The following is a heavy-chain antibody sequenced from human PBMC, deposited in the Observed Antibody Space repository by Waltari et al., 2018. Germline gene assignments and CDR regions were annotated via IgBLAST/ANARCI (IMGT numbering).Heavy chain of an antibody. CDR2: INHSGST. J-gene: IGHJ3*02. V-gene: IGHV4-34*01. CDR3: ARGRTGNDAFDI. Sequence: QMQLQQWGAGLLKPSETLSLTCAVYGGSFSGYYWSWIRKPPGKGLEWIGEINHSGSTNYTPSLKSRVTISVDTSKSQFSLKLSSVTAADTAVYYCARGRTGNDAFDIWGQGTMVTVSS. CDR1: GGSFSGYY.